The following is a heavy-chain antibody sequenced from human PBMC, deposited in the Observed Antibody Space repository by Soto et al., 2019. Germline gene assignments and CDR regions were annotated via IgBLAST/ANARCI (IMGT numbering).Heavy chain of an antibody. CDR2: ISYDGSNK. D-gene: IGHD2-2*01. CDR1: GFTFSSYA. Sequence: QVQLVESGGGVVQPGRSLRLSCAASGFTFSSYAMHWVRQAPGKGLEWVAVISYDGSNKYYADSVKGRFTISRDNSKNTLYLQMNSLRAEDTAVYYCARGPSSLTRFDYLGQGTLVTVSS. J-gene: IGHJ4*02. V-gene: IGHV3-30-3*01. CDR3: ARGPSSLTRFDY.